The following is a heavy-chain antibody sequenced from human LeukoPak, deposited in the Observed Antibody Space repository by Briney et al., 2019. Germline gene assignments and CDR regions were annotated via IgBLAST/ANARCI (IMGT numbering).Heavy chain of an antibody. D-gene: IGHD3-22*01. V-gene: IGHV1-69*13. J-gene: IGHJ4*02. Sequence: SVKVSCKASGGTFSSYAISWVRQAPGQGLEWMGGIIPIFGTANYAQKFQGRVTITADESTSTAYMELSSLRSEDTAVYYCARDLSNYDSSGYTHWGQGTLVTVSS. CDR2: IIPIFGTA. CDR3: ARDLSNYDSSGYTH. CDR1: GGTFSSYA.